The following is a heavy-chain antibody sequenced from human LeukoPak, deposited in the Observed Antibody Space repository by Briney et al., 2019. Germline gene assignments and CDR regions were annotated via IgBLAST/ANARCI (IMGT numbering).Heavy chain of an antibody. CDR1: GFSLSTSGMR. V-gene: IGHV2-70*04. J-gene: IGHJ6*03. CDR2: IDWDDDK. D-gene: IGHD1-1*01. CDR3: ARMGNGYYYYMDV. Sequence: SGPALVKPTQTLTLTCTFSGFSLSTSGMRVSWIRQPPGEALEWLARIDWDDDKFYSTSLKTRLTISKDTSKNQVVLTMTNMDPVDTATYYCARMGNGYYYYMDVWSKGTTVTVSS.